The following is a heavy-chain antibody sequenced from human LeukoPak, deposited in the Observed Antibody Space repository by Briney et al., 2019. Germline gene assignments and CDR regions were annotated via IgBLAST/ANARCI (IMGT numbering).Heavy chain of an antibody. V-gene: IGHV3-66*01. CDR2: IYSGGTT. J-gene: IGHJ3*01. D-gene: IGHD3-22*01. Sequence: PGGSLRLSCAASGFTFSSYEMNWVRQAPGKGLEWVSVIYSGGTTYYAVSAAGRFTISRDHYKNTVYLQMNSLRAEDTAVYYCARGAGNYEGDDAFDVWGQGTLVTVSS. CDR1: GFTFSSYE. CDR3: ARGAGNYEGDDAFDV.